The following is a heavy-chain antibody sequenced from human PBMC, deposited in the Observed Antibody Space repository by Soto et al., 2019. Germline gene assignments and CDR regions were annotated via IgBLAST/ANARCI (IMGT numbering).Heavy chain of an antibody. J-gene: IGHJ4*02. V-gene: IGHV1-2*02. CDR2: ISPNNGRT. CDR1: GYTFTDSF. Sequence: GASVKVSCKASGYTFTDSFIHWVRQAPGQGLEWMGWISPNNGRTTLAPKFQGRVTLIRDTSINTAYMDMSRLRSDDTAVYYCAREDADRGSFDFWGQGTLVTVSS. CDR3: AREDADRGSFDF.